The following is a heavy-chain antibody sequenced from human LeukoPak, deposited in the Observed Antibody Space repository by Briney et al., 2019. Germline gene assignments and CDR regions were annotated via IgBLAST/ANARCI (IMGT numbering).Heavy chain of an antibody. CDR1: GYSFTSHY. CDR3: ARDRVEMATSGAFDI. D-gene: IGHD5-24*01. CDR2: INPNSGGT. J-gene: IGHJ3*02. Sequence: ASVKVSCKASGYSFTSHYMHWVRQAPGQGLEWMGWINPNSGGTNYAQKFQGRVTMTRDTSISTAYMELSRLRSDDTAVYYCARDRVEMATSGAFDIWGQGTMVTVSS. V-gene: IGHV1-2*02.